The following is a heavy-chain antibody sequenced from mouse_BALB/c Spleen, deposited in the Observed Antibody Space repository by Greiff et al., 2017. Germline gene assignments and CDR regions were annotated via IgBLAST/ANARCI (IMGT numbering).Heavy chain of an antibody. Sequence: QVHVKQSGAELARPGASVKMSCKASGYTFTSYTMHWVKQRPGQGLEWIGYINPSSGYTNYNQKFKDKATLTADKSSSTAYMQLSSLTSEDSAVYYCARWGYYAMDYWGQGTSVTVSS. CDR3: ARWGYYAMDY. V-gene: IGHV1-4*01. J-gene: IGHJ4*01. CDR1: GYTFTSYT. CDR2: INPSSGYT.